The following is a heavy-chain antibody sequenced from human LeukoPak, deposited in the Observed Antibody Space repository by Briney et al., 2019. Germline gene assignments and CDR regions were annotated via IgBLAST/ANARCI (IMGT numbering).Heavy chain of an antibody. CDR2: INPHSGAT. V-gene: IGHV1-2*04. CDR3: ARDHGGNSFLWFDP. CDR1: GYTFTGYY. D-gene: IGHD4-23*01. J-gene: IGHJ5*02. Sequence: ASVKVSCTASGYTFTGYYIHWVRQAPGQGLEWMGWINPHSGATNYAQKFQGWVTMTMNTSISTAYLELSRLKSDDTAVYYCARDHGGNSFLWFDPWGQGTLVTVSS.